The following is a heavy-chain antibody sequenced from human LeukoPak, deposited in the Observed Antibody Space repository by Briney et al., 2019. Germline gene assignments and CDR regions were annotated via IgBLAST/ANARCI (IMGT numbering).Heavy chain of an antibody. CDR2: LSCNGGSK. D-gene: IGHD4-17*01. Sequence: GGSLRLFCAASGFTFRSYDMIWARQAPGKGLEGVSALSCNGGSKYYADAVKERLTISRDNCKNTLYLQMNNLRAEDTTVYYCAKDSPPLYGDYGVYYYYYGMDVWGKGTTVTVSS. V-gene: IGHV3-23*01. J-gene: IGHJ6*04. CDR1: GFTFRSYD. CDR3: AKDSPPLYGDYGVYYYYYGMDV.